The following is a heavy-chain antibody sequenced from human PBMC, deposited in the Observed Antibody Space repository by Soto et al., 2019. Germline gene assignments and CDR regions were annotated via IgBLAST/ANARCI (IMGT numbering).Heavy chain of an antibody. CDR1: GFTFSSYG. D-gene: IGHD1-26*01. CDR3: ARDILGRFDY. CDR2: ISYDGSNK. Sequence: GGSLRLSCAASGFTFSSYGMHCVRQAPGKGLEWVAVISYDGSNKYYADSVKGRFTISRDNSKNTLYLQMNSLRAEDTAVYYCARDILGRFDYWGQGTLVTVSS. V-gene: IGHV3-30*03. J-gene: IGHJ4*02.